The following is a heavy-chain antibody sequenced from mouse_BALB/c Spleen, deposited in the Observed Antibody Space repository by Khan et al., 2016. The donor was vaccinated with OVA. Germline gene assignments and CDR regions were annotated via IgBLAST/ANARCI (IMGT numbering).Heavy chain of an antibody. Sequence: VQLQESGAELARPGASVKLSCKTSGYTFIDYNINWMRQRTGQGLEWIGEIYPGSDNTFYNEKFRGKATLTADKSSSTAYMQLSSLTSEDSAVYFCAREWAAWFPYWGQGTLVTVSA. CDR2: IYPGSDNT. J-gene: IGHJ3*01. CDR1: GYTFIDYN. V-gene: IGHV1-77*01. CDR3: AREWAAWFPY.